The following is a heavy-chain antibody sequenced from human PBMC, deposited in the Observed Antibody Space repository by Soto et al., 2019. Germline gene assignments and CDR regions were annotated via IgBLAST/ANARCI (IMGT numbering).Heavy chain of an antibody. CDR2: ITFSGNTV. J-gene: IGHJ6*02. Sequence: PGGSLRLSCAASGLTFSDSYMSWIRQAPGKGLDWISYITFSGNTVYYADSLKGRFTISRDNAKNSLYLQMNRLRAEDTAVYYCARVSWREKYGMDVWGQGTTVTVSS. CDR3: ARVSWREKYGMDV. CDR1: GLTFSDSY. V-gene: IGHV3-11*01.